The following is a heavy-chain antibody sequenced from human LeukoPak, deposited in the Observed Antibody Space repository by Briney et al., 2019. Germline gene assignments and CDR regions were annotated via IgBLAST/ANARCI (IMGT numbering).Heavy chain of an antibody. Sequence: GGSLRLSCAASGFIFNSHSMNWVRQAPGKGLEWVSSISSTSSYIYHADSVKSRFTISRDNAKNSLYLQMNSLRAEDTAVYYCARSSGWYHRGPDYYYYYMDVWGKGTTVTVS. CDR1: GFIFNSHS. CDR3: ARSSGWYHRGPDYYYYYMDV. J-gene: IGHJ6*03. V-gene: IGHV3-21*01. CDR2: ISSTSSYI. D-gene: IGHD6-19*01.